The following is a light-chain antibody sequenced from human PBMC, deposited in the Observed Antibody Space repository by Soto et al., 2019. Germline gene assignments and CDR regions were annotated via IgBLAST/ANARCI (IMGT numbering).Light chain of an antibody. V-gene: IGKV1-39*01. CDR1: QSISSY. CDR3: QQSYSTPCT. CDR2: PAS. J-gene: IGKJ3*01. Sequence: IQKIPSPFSLSACGGDRVTMTCRASQSISSYLKWEQQKPGKAPKLLIYPASSLQSGVPSRFTGSGSGTDFTLTSSSLQPEDFATYYCQQSYSTPCTFGPGTKVDFK.